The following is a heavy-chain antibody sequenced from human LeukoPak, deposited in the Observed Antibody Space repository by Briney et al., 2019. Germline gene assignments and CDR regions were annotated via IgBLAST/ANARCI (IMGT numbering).Heavy chain of an antibody. D-gene: IGHD3-16*01. J-gene: IGHJ4*02. CDR1: GFTFSSYS. CDR2: ISSSSSYI. V-gene: IGHV3-21*01. CDR3: ATLLGPSPTGLDY. Sequence: GGSLRLSCAASGFTFSSYSMNWVRQAPGKGLEWVSSISSSSSYIYYADSVKGRFTISRDNAKNSLYLQMNSLRAEDTAVYYCATLLGPSPTGLDYWGQGTLVTVSS.